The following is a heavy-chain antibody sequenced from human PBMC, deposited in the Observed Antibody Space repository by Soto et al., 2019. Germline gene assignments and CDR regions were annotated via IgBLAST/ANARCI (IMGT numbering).Heavy chain of an antibody. V-gene: IGHV1-69*01. Sequence: QVQLVQSGAEVKKPGSSVKVSCKASGGTFSSYAISWVRQAPGQGLEWMGGIIPIFGTANYAQKFQGRVTITADDYTSTAYMELSSLRSEDTAVYYCPRGGPGTSIVATNVFDYWGQGTLVTVSS. CDR1: GGTFSSYA. D-gene: IGHD5-12*01. J-gene: IGHJ4*02. CDR3: PRGGPGTSIVATNVFDY. CDR2: IIPIFGTA.